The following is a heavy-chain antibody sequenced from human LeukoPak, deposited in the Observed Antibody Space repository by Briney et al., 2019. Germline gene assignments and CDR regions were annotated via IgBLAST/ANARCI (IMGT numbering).Heavy chain of an antibody. Sequence: GGSLRLSCAASGFSFSRYEMNWVRQTPGKGLEWVSYVSSSGGTVYYADSVKGRFTISRDNAKNSLYLQMNSLRAEDTAVYYCARGLPRSFDYYFDYRGQGTLVTVSS. CDR3: ARGLPRSFDYYFDY. CDR2: VSSSGGTV. J-gene: IGHJ4*02. CDR1: GFSFSRYE. V-gene: IGHV3-48*03. D-gene: IGHD2-21*02.